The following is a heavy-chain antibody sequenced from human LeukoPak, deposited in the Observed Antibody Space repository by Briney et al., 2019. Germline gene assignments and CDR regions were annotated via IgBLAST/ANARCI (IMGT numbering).Heavy chain of an antibody. Sequence: PGGSLRLSCAASGFTFSNYWTHWVRQAPGKGLVWVSRINGDSSTTAYADSVKGRFTISRDNAKNTAYLQINSLRAEDTAVYYCVRLKGGYWGQGTLVTVSS. V-gene: IGHV3-74*01. D-gene: IGHD1-26*01. J-gene: IGHJ4*02. CDR2: INGDSSTT. CDR3: VRLKGGY. CDR1: GFTFSNYW.